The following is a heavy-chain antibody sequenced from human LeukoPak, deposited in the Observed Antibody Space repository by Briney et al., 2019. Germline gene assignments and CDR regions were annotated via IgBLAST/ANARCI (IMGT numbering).Heavy chain of an antibody. CDR2: INSDGSST. Sequence: GGSLRLSCAASGFTFSSYWMHWVRQAPGKGLVWVSRINSDGSSTNYADSVKGRFTISRDNAKNTRYLQMNSLRAEDTAVYYCATGYSSSWNNAFDIWGQGTMVTVSS. CDR1: GFTFSSYW. J-gene: IGHJ3*02. V-gene: IGHV3-74*01. D-gene: IGHD6-13*01. CDR3: ATGYSSSWNNAFDI.